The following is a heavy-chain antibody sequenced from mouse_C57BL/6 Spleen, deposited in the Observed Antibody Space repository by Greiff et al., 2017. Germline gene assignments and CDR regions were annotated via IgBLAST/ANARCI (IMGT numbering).Heavy chain of an antibody. CDR2: INPNNGGT. D-gene: IGHD2-4*01. V-gene: IGHV1-18*01. CDR3: ARGEDYDCWYFAV. Sequence: VQLQQSGPELVKPGASVKIPCKASGYTFTDSNMDWVKQSHGKSLEWIGDINPNNGGTIYNQTFKGKATLTVDKSSSTAYMAHRSLTSEDTAVYYCARGEDYDCWYFAVWGTGTPVTVSS. J-gene: IGHJ1*03. CDR1: GYTFTDSN.